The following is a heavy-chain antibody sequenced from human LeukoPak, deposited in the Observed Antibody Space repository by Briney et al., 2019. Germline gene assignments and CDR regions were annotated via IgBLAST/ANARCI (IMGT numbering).Heavy chain of an antibody. V-gene: IGHV1-2*02. D-gene: IGHD5-24*01. CDR1: GYTFTGYY. Sequence: ASVTLSCKASGYTFTGYYMHWVRQAPGQGLEWMGWINPNSGGTNYAQKFQGRVTMTRDTSISTAYMELSRLRSDDTAVYYCARVINYLRVMDYWGQGTLVTVSS. J-gene: IGHJ4*02. CDR3: ARVINYLRVMDY. CDR2: INPNSGGT.